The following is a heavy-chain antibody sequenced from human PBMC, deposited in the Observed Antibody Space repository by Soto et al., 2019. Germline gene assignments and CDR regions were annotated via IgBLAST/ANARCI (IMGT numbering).Heavy chain of an antibody. CDR1: GFSLSTSGVG. D-gene: IGHD3-3*01. V-gene: IGHV2-5*01. J-gene: IGHJ5*02. CDR3: AHRRWITIFGVVHNWFDP. CDR2: IYWNDDK. Sequence: QITLKESGPTLVKPTQTLTLTCTFSGFSLSTSGVGVGWIRQPPGKALEWLALIYWNDDKRYSPPLNSRLTITKDTSKSQVVLTMTIMDPVDTATYYCAHRRWITIFGVVHNWFDPWGQGTLVTVSS.